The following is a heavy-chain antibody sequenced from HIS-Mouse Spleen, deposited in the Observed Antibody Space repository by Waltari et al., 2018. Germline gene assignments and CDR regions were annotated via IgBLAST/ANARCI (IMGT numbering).Heavy chain of an antibody. CDR1: GFTFDDYA. CDR2: ISWNSGRI. V-gene: IGHV3-9*01. J-gene: IGHJ4*02. D-gene: IGHD6-13*01. CDR3: AKDRSIAAAGTSTALDY. Sequence: EVQLVESGGGLVQPGRSLRLSCAASGFTFDDYAMHWVRQAPGKGLEWVSGISWNSGRIGYADSVKGRFPISRDNAKNSLYLQMNSLRAEDTALYYCAKDRSIAAAGTSTALDYWGQGTLVTVSS.